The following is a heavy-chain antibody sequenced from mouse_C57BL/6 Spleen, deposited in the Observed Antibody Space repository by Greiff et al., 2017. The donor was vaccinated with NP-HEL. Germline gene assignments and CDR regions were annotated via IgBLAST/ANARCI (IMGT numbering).Heavy chain of an antibody. CDR1: GFTFSSYG. CDR3: ARLTGVYYFDY. CDR2: ISSGGSYT. J-gene: IGHJ2*01. Sequence: EVQRVESGGDLVKPGGSLKLSCAASGFTFSSYGMSWVRQTPDKRLEWVATISSGGSYTYYPDSVKGRFTISRDNAKNTLYLQMSSLKSEDTAMYYCARLTGVYYFDYWGQGTTLTVSS. V-gene: IGHV5-6*01. D-gene: IGHD4-1*01.